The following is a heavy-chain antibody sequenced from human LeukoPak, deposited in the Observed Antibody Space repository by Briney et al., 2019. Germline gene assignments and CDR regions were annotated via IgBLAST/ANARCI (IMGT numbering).Heavy chain of an antibody. Sequence: SATLSLTCTVSGGSISTGGYYWSWIRQPPGKGLEWIAYIHQSGDTYSNPSLKSRATVSADRSKNQFSLKLSSVTAADTAVYYCARVGAAAGTALGLSWGQGTLVTVSS. D-gene: IGHD6-13*01. CDR1: GGSISTGGYY. CDR2: IHQSGDT. CDR3: ARVGAAAGTALGLS. V-gene: IGHV4-30-2*01. J-gene: IGHJ5*02.